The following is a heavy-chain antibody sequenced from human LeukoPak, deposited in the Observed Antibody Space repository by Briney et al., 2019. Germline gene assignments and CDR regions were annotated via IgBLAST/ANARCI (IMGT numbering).Heavy chain of an antibody. CDR3: ARDVGSNYYYYYGMDV. V-gene: IGHV4-61*01. CDR1: GGSVSSGSYY. J-gene: IGHJ6*02. Sequence: SETLSLTCTVSGGSVSSGSYYWSWIRQPPGKGLEWIGYIYYSGSTNYNPSLKSRVTISVDTSKNQFSLKLSSVTAADTAVYYCARDVGSNYYYYYGMDVWGQGTTVTVSS. CDR2: IYYSGST. D-gene: IGHD2-15*01.